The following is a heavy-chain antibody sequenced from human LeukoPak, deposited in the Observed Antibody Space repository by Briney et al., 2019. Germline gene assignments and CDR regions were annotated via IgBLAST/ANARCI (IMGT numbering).Heavy chain of an antibody. Sequence: TLSLTCAVSGGSISSGGYSWSWIRQPPGKGLEWIGYIYHSGSTYYNPSLKSRVTISVDRSKNQFSLKLSSVTAADTAVYYCARSSGSYSHFSDGMDVWGQGTTVTVSS. J-gene: IGHJ6*02. CDR2: IYHSGST. D-gene: IGHD1-26*01. CDR1: GGSISSGGYS. CDR3: ARSSGSYSHFSDGMDV. V-gene: IGHV4-30-2*01.